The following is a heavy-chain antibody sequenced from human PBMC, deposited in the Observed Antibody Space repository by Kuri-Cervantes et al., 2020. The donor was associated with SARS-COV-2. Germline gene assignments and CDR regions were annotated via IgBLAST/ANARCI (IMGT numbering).Heavy chain of an antibody. CDR1: GGSISSSSYY. D-gene: IGHD3-22*01. V-gene: IGHV4-39*01. CDR3: ARPRDSSGYEGWFDP. J-gene: IGHJ5*02. Sequence: SETLSLTCTVSGGSISSSSYYWGWIRQPPGKGLEWIGSIYYSGSTYYNPSLKSRVTISVDTSKNQFSLKLSSVTAADTAVYYCARPRDSSGYEGWFDPWGQGTLVTVSS. CDR2: IYYSGST.